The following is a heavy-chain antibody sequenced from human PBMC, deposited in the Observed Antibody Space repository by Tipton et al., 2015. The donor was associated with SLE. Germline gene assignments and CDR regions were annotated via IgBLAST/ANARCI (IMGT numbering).Heavy chain of an antibody. V-gene: IGHV4-59*01. J-gene: IGHJ3*02. CDR3: AGAEGSCDAFDI. Sequence: TLSLTCTVSGGSISSYYWSWIRQPPGKGLEWIGYIYYSGSTNYNPSLKSRVTISVDTSKNQFSLKLSSVTAAATAVYYCAGAEGSCDAFDIWGQGTMVTVSS. CDR1: GGSISSYY. CDR2: IYYSGST. D-gene: IGHD2-15*01.